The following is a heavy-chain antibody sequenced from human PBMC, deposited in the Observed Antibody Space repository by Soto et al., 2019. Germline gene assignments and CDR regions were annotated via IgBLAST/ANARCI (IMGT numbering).Heavy chain of an antibody. Sequence: QVQLVESGGGVVQPGRSLRLSCAASGFTFSSYAMHWVRQAPGKWLEWVAVISYDGSNKYYADSVKGRFTISRDNSKNTLYLQMNSLRAEDTAVYYCAREENTAMGKASDYWGQGTLVTVSS. D-gene: IGHD5-18*01. J-gene: IGHJ4*02. CDR3: AREENTAMGKASDY. V-gene: IGHV3-30-3*01. CDR1: GFTFSSYA. CDR2: ISYDGSNK.